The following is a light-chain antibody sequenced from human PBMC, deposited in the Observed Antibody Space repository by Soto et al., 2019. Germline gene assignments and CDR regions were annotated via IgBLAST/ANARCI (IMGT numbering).Light chain of an antibody. CDR1: QHISSY. J-gene: IGKJ4*01. CDR3: HQYYTFPLT. Sequence: AIRMTQSPSSLSASTGDSVTITCRASQHISSYLAWYQQKPGKAPNLLIYAASTLQSGVPSRFSGSVSGTDFTLTITYLQSEDIATYFCHQYYTFPLTFGGGTKVEIK. V-gene: IGKV1-8*01. CDR2: AAS.